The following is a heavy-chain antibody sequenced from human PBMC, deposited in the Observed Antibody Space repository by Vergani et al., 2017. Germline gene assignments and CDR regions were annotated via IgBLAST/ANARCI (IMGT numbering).Heavy chain of an antibody. Sequence: QLHLQESGPGLVKPSETLSLTCIVSGASISNSLYSWGWIRQPPGKGLEWIGSFYSRGNTFFNPSLKSRASISLDISKNLFSLNLTSMTAADTAFYFCARWSGHSSGYAFDFWGQGTMVTVSS. V-gene: IGHV4-39*01. D-gene: IGHD3-22*01. CDR3: ARWSGHSSGYAFDF. CDR1: GASISNSLYS. J-gene: IGHJ3*01. CDR2: FYSRGNT.